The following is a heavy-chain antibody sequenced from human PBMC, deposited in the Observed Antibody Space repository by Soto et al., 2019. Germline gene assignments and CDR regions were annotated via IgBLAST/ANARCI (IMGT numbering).Heavy chain of an antibody. CDR2: VSPLSGGT. D-gene: IGHD2-21*01. CDR1: GYTFGTYY. J-gene: IGHJ6*02. Sequence: QVHLVQSGPEVKTTGASVRVSCKSSGYTFGTYYIHWIRQAPGQRPEWMGWVSPLSGGTSIAQRFQGRLMLTTDASINTVFMELRWLSSGDTALYFCAREFDSGDLGLDLWGQGTTVSV. V-gene: IGHV1-2*02. CDR3: AREFDSGDLGLDL.